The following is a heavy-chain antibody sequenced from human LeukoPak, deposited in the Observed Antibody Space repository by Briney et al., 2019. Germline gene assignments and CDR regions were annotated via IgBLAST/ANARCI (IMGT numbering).Heavy chain of an antibody. CDR2: IYSGGST. Sequence: GGSLRLSCAASGFTVSSNYMSWVRQAPGKGLEWVSFIYSGGSTYYADSVKGRFTISRDNSKNTLYLQMNSLRAEDTAVYYCARDGRYYYYYGMDVWGQGTTVTVSS. D-gene: IGHD2-15*01. J-gene: IGHJ6*02. V-gene: IGHV3-53*01. CDR1: GFTVSSNY. CDR3: ARDGRYYYYYGMDV.